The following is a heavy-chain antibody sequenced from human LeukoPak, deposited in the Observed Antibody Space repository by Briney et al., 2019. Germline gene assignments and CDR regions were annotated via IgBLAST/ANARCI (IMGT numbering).Heavy chain of an antibody. J-gene: IGHJ4*02. Sequence: GSLRLSCAASGFTVSSNYMSWVRQAPGKGLEWVSVIYSGGSTYYADSVKGRFTNSRDNSKNTLYLQMNSLRAEDTAVYYCARARYYYDSSGYYDYWGQGTLVTVSS. V-gene: IGHV3-66*01. D-gene: IGHD3-22*01. CDR2: IYSGGST. CDR1: GFTVSSNY. CDR3: ARARYYYDSSGYYDY.